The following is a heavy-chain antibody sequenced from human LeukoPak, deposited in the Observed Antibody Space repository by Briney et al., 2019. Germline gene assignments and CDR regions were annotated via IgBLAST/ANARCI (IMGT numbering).Heavy chain of an antibody. V-gene: IGHV1-8*01. Sequence: ASVKVSCKASGYTFTSYDINWVRQATGQGLEWMGWMNPNSGNTGYAQKFQGRVTMTRNTSISTAYMELSSLRSEDTAVYYCAREVPSGWYLVPVYYFDYWGQGTLVTVSS. CDR2: MNPNSGNT. CDR3: AREVPSGWYLVPVYYFDY. J-gene: IGHJ4*02. D-gene: IGHD6-19*01. CDR1: GYTFTSYD.